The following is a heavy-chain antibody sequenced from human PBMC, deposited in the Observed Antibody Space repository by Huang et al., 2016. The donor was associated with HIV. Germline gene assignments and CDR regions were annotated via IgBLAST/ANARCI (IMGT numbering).Heavy chain of an antibody. D-gene: IGHD3-22*01. CDR1: GASISSGGYS. V-gene: IGHV4-30-2*01. CDR2: ISHSGST. Sequence: QLRLQESGSGLVKPSQTLSLTCAVSGASISSGGYSWSWIRQPPGKGLEWIGYISHSGSTYDNPSLKSRVTTSVDKSKNQFSLKRNSLTAADTAVYYCARGDYDTRGYYGWFDPWGQGTLVTVSS. J-gene: IGHJ5*02. CDR3: ARGDYDTRGYYGWFDP.